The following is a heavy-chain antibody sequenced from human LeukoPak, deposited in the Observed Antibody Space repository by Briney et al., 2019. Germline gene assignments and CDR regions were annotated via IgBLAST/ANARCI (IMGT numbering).Heavy chain of an antibody. V-gene: IGHV1-18*01. CDR2: ISAYNGNT. J-gene: IGHJ4*02. CDR1: GGTFSSYT. CDR3: ASSHRIPHCSSTSCQSSGFDY. D-gene: IGHD2-2*01. Sequence: VASVKVSCKASGGTFSSYTISWVRQAPGQGLEWMGWISAYNGNTNYAQKLQGRVTMTTDTSTSTAYMELRSLRSDDTAVYYCASSHRIPHCSSTSCQSSGFDYWGQGTLVTVSS.